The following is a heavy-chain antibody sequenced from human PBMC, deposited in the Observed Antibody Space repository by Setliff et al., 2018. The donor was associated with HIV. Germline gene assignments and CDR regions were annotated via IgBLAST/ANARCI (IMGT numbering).Heavy chain of an antibody. CDR1: DDSFSNYD. CDR3: ARLGRAIDDGGSSLRLDF. D-gene: IGHD2-21*01. CDR2: ISSSGIT. J-gene: IGHJ4*02. Sequence: PSETLSLTCVVSDDSFSNYDWTWIRQSPGKTLEWIGYISSSGITNYNPSLRSRVTISIETSNTRFSLWLRSATAADTATYFCARLGRAIDDGGSSLRLDFGGQGMLVTVSS. V-gene: IGHV4-4*09.